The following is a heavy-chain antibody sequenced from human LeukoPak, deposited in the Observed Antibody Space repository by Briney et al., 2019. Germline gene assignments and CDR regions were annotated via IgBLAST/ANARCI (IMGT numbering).Heavy chain of an antibody. CDR3: ARASERWLQCEEITFDY. CDR2: ISSSSSYI. D-gene: IGHD5-12*01. CDR1: GFTFSSYS. V-gene: IGHV3-21*01. Sequence: GGSLRLSCAASGFTFSSYSMNWVRQAPGRGLEWVSSISSSSSYIYYADSVKGRFTISRDNAKNSLYLQMNSLRAEDTAVYYCARASERWLQCEEITFDYWGQGTLVTVSS. J-gene: IGHJ4*02.